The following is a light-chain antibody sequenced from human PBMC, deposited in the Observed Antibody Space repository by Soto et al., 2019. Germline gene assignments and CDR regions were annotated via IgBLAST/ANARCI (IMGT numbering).Light chain of an antibody. J-gene: IGKJ5*01. CDR1: QSFRGL. V-gene: IGKV3-11*01. Sequence: EVVLTQPPVTMSLSPGERATLSCRASQSFRGLLAWYQQKPGQAPRLLIYDAYNRATGIPPRFSGSGSGTDFTHTISSLEPEDSAVYYCQQRHMWPITFGQGTRLEIK. CDR2: DAY. CDR3: QQRHMWPIT.